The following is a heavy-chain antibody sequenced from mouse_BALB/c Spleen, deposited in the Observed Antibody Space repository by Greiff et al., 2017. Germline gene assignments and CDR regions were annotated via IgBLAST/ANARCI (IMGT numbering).Heavy chain of an antibody. Sequence: EVNVVESGGGLVQPKGSLKLSCAASGFTFNTYAMNWVRQAPGKGLEWVARIRSKSNNYATYYADSVKDRFTISRDDSQSMLYLQMNNLKTEDTAMYYCVRHEVLDYWGQGTSVTVSS. D-gene: IGHD2-14*01. CDR3: VRHEVLDY. J-gene: IGHJ4*01. CDR2: IRSKSNNYAT. CDR1: GFTFNTYA. V-gene: IGHV10-1*02.